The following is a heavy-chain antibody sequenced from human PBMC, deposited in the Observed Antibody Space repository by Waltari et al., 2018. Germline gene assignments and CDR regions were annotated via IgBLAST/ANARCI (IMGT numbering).Heavy chain of an antibody. D-gene: IGHD3-22*01. CDR3: TRNALYYETNGPQRGGEY. Sequence: EVQLVESGGGLVQPGGSLKLSCAASGFTFSAHWMAWVRQAPGKGVEWVASIKGDGSETYCADFLKGRCTISRDNVNNSLYLQMNGLRAEDTAVYHCTRNALYYETNGPQRGGEYWGQGTLVTVSS. CDR1: GFTFSAHW. V-gene: IGHV3-7*01. CDR2: IKGDGSET. J-gene: IGHJ4*02.